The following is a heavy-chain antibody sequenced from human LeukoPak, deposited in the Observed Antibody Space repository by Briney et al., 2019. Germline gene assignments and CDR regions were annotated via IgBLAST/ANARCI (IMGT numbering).Heavy chain of an antibody. V-gene: IGHV3-7*01. CDR1: EVTFRNNW. CDR2: VKQDGSEK. CDR3: ATYSSLNGREFQY. J-gene: IGHJ1*01. Sequence: PGGPLRLSCEVSEVTFRNNWMSWVRQAPGKGLEWVANVKQDGSEKYYVESVKGRFTISRDNAKNSLYLQMNSLRVEDTAIYYGATYSSLNGREFQYWGHGTLVSVSS. D-gene: IGHD3-22*01.